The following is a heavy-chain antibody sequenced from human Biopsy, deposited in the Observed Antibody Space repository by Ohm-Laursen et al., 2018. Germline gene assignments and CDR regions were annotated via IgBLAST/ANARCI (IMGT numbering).Heavy chain of an antibody. CDR2: ISSDGSSQ. D-gene: IGHD4-17*01. Sequence: SLRLSCAAAGFTFSIYGIHWVRQAPGRGLEWVALISSDGSSQYYADSVKGRFTISRDSSKNTLYLQMNSLRAEDTAVYYCAKPADSYGSEFYFDYWGQGTLVAVSS. CDR3: AKPADSYGSEFYFDY. J-gene: IGHJ4*02. CDR1: GFTFSIYG. V-gene: IGHV3-30*18.